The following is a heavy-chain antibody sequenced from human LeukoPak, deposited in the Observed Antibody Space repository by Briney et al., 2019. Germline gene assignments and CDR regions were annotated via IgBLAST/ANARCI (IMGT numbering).Heavy chain of an antibody. CDR3: ARLSYSSSSCWFDP. D-gene: IGHD6-6*01. CDR1: GGSISCGDYY. CDR2: IYYSGST. V-gene: IGHV4-30-4*08. Sequence: SETLSLTCTVSGGSISCGDYYWSWIRQPPGKGLEWIGYIYYSGSTYYNPSLKSRVTISVDTSKNQFSLKLSSVTAADTAVYYCARLSYSSSSCWFDPWGQGTLVTVSS. J-gene: IGHJ5*02.